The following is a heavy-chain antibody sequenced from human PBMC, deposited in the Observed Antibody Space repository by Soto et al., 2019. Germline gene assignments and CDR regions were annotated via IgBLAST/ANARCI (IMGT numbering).Heavy chain of an antibody. Sequence: QVQLQESGPGLVKPSETLSLTCSVSGDSVSSYYWSWIRQSPGKGLEWIGYIYHSGITNYNPSLKSRVSMSVDTSKNHFTLKLTSVTAADTAVYYCARPLGYENGGYYRSWFDSWGQGTLVTVSS. CDR2: IYHSGIT. D-gene: IGHD3-22*01. CDR3: ARPLGYENGGYYRSWFDS. CDR1: GDSVSSYY. V-gene: IGHV4-59*08. J-gene: IGHJ5*01.